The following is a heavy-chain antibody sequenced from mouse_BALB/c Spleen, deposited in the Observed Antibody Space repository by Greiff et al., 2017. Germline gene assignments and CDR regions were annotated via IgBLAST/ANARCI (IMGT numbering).Heavy chain of an antibody. V-gene: IGHV14-3*02. D-gene: IGHD2-14*01. Sequence: DVKLVESGAELVKPGASVKLSCTASGFNIKDTYMHWVKQRPEQGLEWIGRIDPANGNTKYDPKFQGKATITADTSSNTAYLQLSSLTSEDTAVYYCALAYYRYDGYAMDYWGQGTSVTVSS. CDR2: IDPANGNT. CDR3: ALAYYRYDGYAMDY. J-gene: IGHJ4*01. CDR1: GFNIKDTY.